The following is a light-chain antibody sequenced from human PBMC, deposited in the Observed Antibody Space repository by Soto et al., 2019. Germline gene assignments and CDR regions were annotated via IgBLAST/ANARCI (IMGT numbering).Light chain of an antibody. CDR2: INSDGSH. Sequence: QLVLTQSPSASASLGASVKLTCTLSSGHSTYAIAWHQQQPEKGPRYLMKINSDGSHSNGDGIPDRFSGSRSGAERSLTISSLQSEDEADYYCQTWGTGIRVFGGGTKLTVL. V-gene: IGLV4-69*02. J-gene: IGLJ3*02. CDR3: QTWGTGIRV. CDR1: SGHSTYA.